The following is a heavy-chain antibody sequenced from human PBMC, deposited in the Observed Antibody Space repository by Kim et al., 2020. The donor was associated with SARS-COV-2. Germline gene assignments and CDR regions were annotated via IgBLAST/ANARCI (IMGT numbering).Heavy chain of an antibody. CDR3: ARESWYLDY. V-gene: IGHV4-4*06. J-gene: IGHJ4*02. Sequence: GRTNYNPSVGGRVTMSADRSKNQFSLNLASVTAADTAVYYCARESWYLDYWGQGTLVTVSS. CDR2: GRT.